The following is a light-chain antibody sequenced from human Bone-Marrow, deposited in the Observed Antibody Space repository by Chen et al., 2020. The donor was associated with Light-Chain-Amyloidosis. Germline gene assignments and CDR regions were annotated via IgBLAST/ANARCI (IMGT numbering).Light chain of an antibody. V-gene: IGKV1-39*01. CDR1: QSISSY. CDR2: AAS. Sequence: DIQMTQSPSSLSASVGDRVTITCRAGQSISSYLNWYQQKPGKAPKLLIYAASSLQSGVPSRFSGSGSGTDFTLTISSLQPEDFATYYCQQSYRTFGQGTKVEIK. CDR3: QQSYRT. J-gene: IGKJ1*01.